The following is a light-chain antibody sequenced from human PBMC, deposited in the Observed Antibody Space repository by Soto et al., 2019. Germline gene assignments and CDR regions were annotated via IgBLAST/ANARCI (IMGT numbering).Light chain of an antibody. Sequence: DIQMTQSPSSLSASVGDRVTITCRASQSIRSDLNWYQHKPGKAPKLLIYATSTLESGVPSRLSRSGSGTDFTLTISSLQPEDFATYYCQQSFSTPPYTFGQGTKLEIK. CDR2: ATS. CDR3: QQSFSTPPYT. V-gene: IGKV1-39*01. J-gene: IGKJ2*01. CDR1: QSIRSD.